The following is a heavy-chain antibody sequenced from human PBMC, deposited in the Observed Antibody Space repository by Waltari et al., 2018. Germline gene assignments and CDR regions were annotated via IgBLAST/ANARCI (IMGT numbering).Heavy chain of an antibody. Sequence: QVQLVQSGSELKKPGTSVKISCKASGYTVTDYSLNWVRQASGQGFEWMARVNTKTGNTTYAPDFTGRFVVSLDTSVSTAYLEIISLKAEDTAVDYCARWRPPDYGLDNWGQGTLVTVSA. CDR3: ARWRPPDYGLDN. V-gene: IGHV7-4-1*02. J-gene: IGHJ4*02. CDR1: GYTVTDYS. D-gene: IGHD4-17*01. CDR2: VNTKTGNT.